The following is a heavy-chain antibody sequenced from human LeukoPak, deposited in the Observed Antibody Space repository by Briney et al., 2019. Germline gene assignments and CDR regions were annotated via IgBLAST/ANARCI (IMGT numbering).Heavy chain of an antibody. CDR2: GNYGGST. D-gene: IGHD6-13*01. Sequence: SETLSLTCTVSGGSISSNSYYWVWIPQPPGKELESTGSGNYGGSTYYNPALKSLTIISVDSSKNQYPLKMSSVTAAATAVYCWARHIAATRIRGQGTMVTVCS. V-gene: IGHV4-39*01. CDR3: ARHIAATRI. CDR1: GGSISSNSYY. J-gene: IGHJ3*02.